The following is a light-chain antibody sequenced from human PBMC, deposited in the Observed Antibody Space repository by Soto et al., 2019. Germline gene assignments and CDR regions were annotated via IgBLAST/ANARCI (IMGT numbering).Light chain of an antibody. Sequence: EIVLTQSPGTLSLSPGERATLSCRASQSVSSNYLAWYQQKPGQDPRLLIYGASSRATGIPNRFIGSGSGTDFSLPISRLEPEDFAVYYCHQYGGSPRVTFGGGTKVEIK. J-gene: IGKJ4*01. CDR1: QSVSSNY. V-gene: IGKV3-20*01. CDR3: HQYGGSPRVT. CDR2: GAS.